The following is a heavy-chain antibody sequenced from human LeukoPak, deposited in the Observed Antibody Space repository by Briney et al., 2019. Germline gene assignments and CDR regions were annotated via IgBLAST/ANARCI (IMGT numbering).Heavy chain of an antibody. CDR2: ISGSNGNT. D-gene: IGHD3-16*01. CDR1: GFTFSTYT. J-gene: IGHJ5*02. CDR3: AKDLYTNTWGWFDP. V-gene: IGHV3-23*01. Sequence: PGGSLRLSCAASGFTFSTYTMSWVRQAPGKGLEWVSAISGSNGNTYYADSVKGRFTISRGDSKNTLFLQMHSLRADDTAVYHCAKDLYTNTWGWFDPWGQGTQVTVSS.